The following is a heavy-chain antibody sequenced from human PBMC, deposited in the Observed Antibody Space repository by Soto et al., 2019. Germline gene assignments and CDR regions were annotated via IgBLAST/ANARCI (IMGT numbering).Heavy chain of an antibody. D-gene: IGHD3-3*01. Sequence: SVTLSLTCTVSGASISSGGYSWSWIRQPPGKGLEWIGYIYHSGSTYYNPSLKSRVTMSVGRSKNQFSLKVTSVTAADTAVYYCARXVVTIVGVVARKYYFDYWGPGTLVTVSS. CDR3: ARXVVTIVGVVARKYYFDY. J-gene: IGHJ4*02. V-gene: IGHV4-30-2*01. CDR1: GASISSGGYS. CDR2: IYHSGST.